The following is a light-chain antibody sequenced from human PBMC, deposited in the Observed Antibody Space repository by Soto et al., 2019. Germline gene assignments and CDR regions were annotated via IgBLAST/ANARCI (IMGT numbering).Light chain of an antibody. CDR3: QQYSSWPFT. J-gene: IGKJ3*01. CDR2: GAS. CDR1: QSISDNY. Sequence: IVLTQSPGTLSLSPGDRATLSCRASQSISDNYLAWYQQKPGQAPKFLIYGASSRATGIPDRFSGSGSGTEFTLTISSLQSEDSAIYYCQQYSSWPFTFGPGTKVDIK. V-gene: IGKV3-20*01.